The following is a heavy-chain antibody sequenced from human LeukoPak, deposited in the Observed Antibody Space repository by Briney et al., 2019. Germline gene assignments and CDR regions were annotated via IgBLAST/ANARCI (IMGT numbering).Heavy chain of an antibody. J-gene: IGHJ3*02. CDR1: GFTFSTYA. CDR3: AKSKIRLQLRDAFDI. Sequence: GGSLRLSCSASGFTFSTYAMHWVRQAPGKGLEYVSAISSNGGSTYYADSVKGRFTISRDNSKNTLYLQMSSLRAEDTAVYYCAKSKIRLQLRDAFDIWGQGTMVTVSS. D-gene: IGHD5-24*01. V-gene: IGHV3-64D*06. CDR2: ISSNGGST.